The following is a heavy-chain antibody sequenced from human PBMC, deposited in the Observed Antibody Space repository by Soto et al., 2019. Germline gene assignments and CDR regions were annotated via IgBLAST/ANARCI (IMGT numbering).Heavy chain of an antibody. V-gene: IGHV3-21*01. CDR3: ARDPAYCSSTSCYFDY. J-gene: IGHJ4*02. CDR1: GFTFSSYS. Sequence: GGSLRLSCAASGFTFSSYSVNWVRQAPGKGLEWVSSISSSSSYIYYADSVKGRFTISRDNAKNSLYLQMNSLRAEDTAVYYCARDPAYCSSTSCYFDYWGQGTLVTVSS. CDR2: ISSSSSYI. D-gene: IGHD2-2*01.